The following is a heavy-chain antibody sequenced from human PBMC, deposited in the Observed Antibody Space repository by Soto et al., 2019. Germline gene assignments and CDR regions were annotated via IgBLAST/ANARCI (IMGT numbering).Heavy chain of an antibody. V-gene: IGHV1-69*13. CDR3: ARANDELNWFDS. CDR1: GGTFSSYA. J-gene: IGHJ5*01. Sequence: SVKVSCKASGGTFSSYAISWVRQAPGQGLEWVGGIVPIFGTANYAQKFQGRVTITADESTSTAYMELSSLRSEDTAVYYCARANDELNWFDSWGQGTLVTVSS. D-gene: IGHD1-1*01. CDR2: IVPIFGTA.